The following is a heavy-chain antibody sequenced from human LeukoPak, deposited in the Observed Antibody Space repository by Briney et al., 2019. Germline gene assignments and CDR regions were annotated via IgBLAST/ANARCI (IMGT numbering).Heavy chain of an antibody. V-gene: IGHV3-7*01. Sequence: GGSLRLSCAASGFTLNSYLMSWVRQAPGRGLEWVANIKKDGSEESYLDSVKGRFTVSRDNAKNSLFLQMNSQRGEDTAVYYCARSNPNRNALDLWGQGTMVTISS. CDR1: GFTLNSYL. D-gene: IGHD1-14*01. CDR2: IKKDGSEE. CDR3: ARSNPNRNALDL. J-gene: IGHJ3*01.